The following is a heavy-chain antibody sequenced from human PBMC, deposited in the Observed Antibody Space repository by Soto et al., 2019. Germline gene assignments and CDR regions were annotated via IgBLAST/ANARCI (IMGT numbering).Heavy chain of an antibody. Sequence: SETLSLTCTVSGVSIRSYYWSWIRQSPGKGLEWIGYIYNGGNTNYNPSLKSRVSFSLDTSKNQFSLKLRSVTAADTAVYYCARTEYGDLYYFDYWGQGTRVTVS. CDR3: ARTEYGDLYYFDY. CDR1: GVSIRSYY. D-gene: IGHD4-17*01. CDR2: IYNGGNT. J-gene: IGHJ4*02. V-gene: IGHV4-59*01.